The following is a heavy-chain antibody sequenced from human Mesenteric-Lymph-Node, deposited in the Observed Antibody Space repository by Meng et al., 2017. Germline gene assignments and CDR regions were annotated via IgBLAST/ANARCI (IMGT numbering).Heavy chain of an antibody. CDR1: GGSISSYY. V-gene: IGHV4-4*07. Sequence: SETLSLTCTVSGGSISSYYWSWIRQPAGKGLEWIGRIYGRGTTNYNPSFRSRATMSVDTSKNQIFLTLTSVTAADTAVYFCARTAIGFDPWGQGILVTVSS. CDR2: IYGRGTT. CDR3: ARTAIGFDP. J-gene: IGHJ5*02.